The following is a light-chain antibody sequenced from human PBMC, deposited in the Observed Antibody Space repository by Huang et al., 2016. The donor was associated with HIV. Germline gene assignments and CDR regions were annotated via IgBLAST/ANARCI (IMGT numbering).Light chain of an antibody. J-gene: IGKJ1*01. CDR2: AAS. Sequence: DTQMTQSPSSLSASVGDRVTIICRASQGISNHLAWFQQKPGKAPKSLIYAASCLQRGVTSKFRGRGSGTDFTLTISSLEPGDFAAYYCQQYNSYPWTFGQGTKVEIK. CDR1: QGISNH. CDR3: QQYNSYPWT. V-gene: IGKV1-16*02.